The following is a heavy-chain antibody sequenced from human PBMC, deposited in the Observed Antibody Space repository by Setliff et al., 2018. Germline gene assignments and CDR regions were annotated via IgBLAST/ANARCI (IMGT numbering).Heavy chain of an antibody. D-gene: IGHD2-15*01. V-gene: IGHV3-21*01. CDR3: ARTCSGSGCYAGLES. Sequence: PGGSLRLSCAASGFTFSSYTMNWIRQAPGKGLEWVSSISSDSRYIYYADSLKGRFTISRDNAKNSLYLQMNSLRAEDTAVYYCARTCSGSGCYAGLESWGQGTLVTVSS. CDR2: ISSDSRYI. J-gene: IGHJ1*01. CDR1: GFTFSSYT.